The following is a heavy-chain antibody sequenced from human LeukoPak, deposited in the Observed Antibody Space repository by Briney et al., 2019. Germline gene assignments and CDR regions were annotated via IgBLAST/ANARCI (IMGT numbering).Heavy chain of an antibody. J-gene: IGHJ4*02. V-gene: IGHV1-69*04. Sequence: SVKVSCKSSGGSFSTYAVNWVRQAPGQGLEWMGRLIPVLGMSHYAPGFQGRVTLTADRSTNTAYMELDRLTSDDTAVYFCARDRGGGFDLPFFDHWGQGTLVTVSS. CDR2: LIPVLGMS. CDR1: GGSFSTYA. CDR3: ARDRGGGFDLPFFDH. D-gene: IGHD5-12*01.